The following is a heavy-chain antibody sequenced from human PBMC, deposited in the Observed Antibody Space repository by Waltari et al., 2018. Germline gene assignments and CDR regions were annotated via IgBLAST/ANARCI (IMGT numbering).Heavy chain of an antibody. Sequence: QVQLVQSGAEVKKPGSSVKVSCKASGGNLRSYVISWVRQAPGQGLEWMGGIIPILDKVNYAQKFQGRVTITADESTTTAYMELSSLRSEDTAVYYCARDSGWLESPDYFFYMDVWGEGTTVTVSS. D-gene: IGHD3-10*01. V-gene: IGHV1-69*11. J-gene: IGHJ6*03. CDR3: ARDSGWLESPDYFFYMDV. CDR1: GGNLRSYV. CDR2: IIPILDKV.